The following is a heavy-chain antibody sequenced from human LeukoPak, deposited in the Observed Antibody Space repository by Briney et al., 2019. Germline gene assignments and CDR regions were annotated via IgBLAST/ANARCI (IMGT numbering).Heavy chain of an antibody. D-gene: IGHD1-7*01. CDR3: ASTEWNYAR. V-gene: IGHV4-59*08. J-gene: IGHJ4*02. CDR2: IHYSGST. Sequence: PSDTLSLTCTVSGGSISNYYWSWMRQPPGKGLEWIGYIHYSGSTNYNPSLKSRVTISLDTSKNQFSLRLTSVTAADTAVYYCASTEWNYARWGQGTLVTVSS. CDR1: GGSISNYY.